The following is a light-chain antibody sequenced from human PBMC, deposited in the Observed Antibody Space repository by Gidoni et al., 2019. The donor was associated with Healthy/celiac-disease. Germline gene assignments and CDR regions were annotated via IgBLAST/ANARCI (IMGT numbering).Light chain of an antibody. V-gene: IGKV1-39*01. Sequence: DIQMTQSPSSLSASVGDIVTITCRASQSISSYLNWYQQKPGKAPKLLIYAASSLQSGVPSRFSGSGSGTDFTHTISSLQTEDFATYYCQQSYSTPQTFGQGTKVEIK. CDR1: QSISSY. J-gene: IGKJ1*01. CDR2: AAS. CDR3: QQSYSTPQT.